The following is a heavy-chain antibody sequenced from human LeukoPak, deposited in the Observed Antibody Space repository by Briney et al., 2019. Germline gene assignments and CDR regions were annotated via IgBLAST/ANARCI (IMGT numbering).Heavy chain of an antibody. CDR1: GYTFTGYY. Sequence: ASVKVFCKASGYTFTGYYMHWGRQAPGQGLELMGWINPNSGGTNYAQKFQGRGTMTRDTSISTAYMKLSRLRSDDTAVYYCASGAAGDDYYYYYYMDVWGKGTTVTVSS. CDR3: ASGAAGDDYYYYYYMDV. V-gene: IGHV1-2*02. CDR2: INPNSGGT. J-gene: IGHJ6*03. D-gene: IGHD6-13*01.